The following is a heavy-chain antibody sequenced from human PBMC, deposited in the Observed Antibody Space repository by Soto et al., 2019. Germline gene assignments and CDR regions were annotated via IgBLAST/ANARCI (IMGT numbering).Heavy chain of an antibody. V-gene: IGHV3-21*04. CDR1: GFPLNNYG. CDR2: VSKSDYT. D-gene: IGHD2-2*01. CDR3: AREDSIIIPAVSDF. J-gene: IGHJ4*02. Sequence: PGGSLRLSCVVYGFPLNNYGINWVRQAPGKGLEWVSTVSKSDYTYYSDLVKGRFTISRDNAKNTVSLQMNTLRAEDTAVYFCAREDSIIIPAVSDFWGQGTLVTVSS.